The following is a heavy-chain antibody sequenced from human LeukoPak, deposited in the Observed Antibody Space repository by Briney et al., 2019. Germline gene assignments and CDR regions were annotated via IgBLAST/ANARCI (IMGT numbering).Heavy chain of an antibody. CDR1: GGSITSGGYS. Sequence: SETLSLTCAVSGGSITSGGYSWSWIRQTPGKGLEWIAYMHDSGSTYYNPSLKSRIIISLDTSKNQVSLKLRSVTAADTAVYYCARDIYDSSGSDTSGYWGQGTLVTVSS. CDR3: ARDIYDSSGSDTSGY. V-gene: IGHV4-30-4*07. D-gene: IGHD3-22*01. J-gene: IGHJ4*02. CDR2: MHDSGST.